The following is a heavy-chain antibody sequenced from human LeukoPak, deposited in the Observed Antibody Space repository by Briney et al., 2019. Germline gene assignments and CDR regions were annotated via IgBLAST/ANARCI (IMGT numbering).Heavy chain of an antibody. CDR3: ARDRITIWGRDYYYMDV. J-gene: IGHJ6*03. V-gene: IGHV1-2*02. CDR1: GYTFTGYY. CDR2: INPNSGGT. Sequence: ASVKVSCKASGYTFTGYYMHWVRQAPGQGLEWMGWINPNSGGTNYAQKFQGRVTMTRDTSISTAYMELSSLRSEDTAVYYCARDRITIWGRDYYYMDVWGKGTTVTVSS. D-gene: IGHD3-3*01.